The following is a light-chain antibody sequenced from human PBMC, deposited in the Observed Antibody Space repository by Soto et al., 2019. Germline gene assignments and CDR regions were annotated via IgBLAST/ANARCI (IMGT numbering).Light chain of an antibody. V-gene: IGLV6-57*02. CDR3: QSDGLG. Sequence: NFMLTQPHSVSESPGKTVTISCTGSSGSIASNYVQWYQQRPGSAPTTVIYEDNQRPSGVPDRFSGSIDSSSNSASLTISGLKTEDEADYYCQSDGLGFGGGTKLTVL. CDR1: SGSIASNY. CDR2: EDN. J-gene: IGLJ3*02.